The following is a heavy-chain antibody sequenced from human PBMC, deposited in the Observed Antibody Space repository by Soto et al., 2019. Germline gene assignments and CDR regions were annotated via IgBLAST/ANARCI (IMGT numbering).Heavy chain of an antibody. Sequence: PVGALRLSCAESGFTFSSYGMHWVRQAPGKGLEWVAVIWYDGSNKYYADSVKGRFTISRDNSKNTLYLQMNSLRAEDTAVYYCAREGVTGTFYYYYYGMDVWGQGTTVTV. J-gene: IGHJ6*02. CDR3: AREGVTGTFYYYYYGMDV. CDR2: IWYDGSNK. V-gene: IGHV3-33*01. D-gene: IGHD1-7*01. CDR1: GFTFSSYG.